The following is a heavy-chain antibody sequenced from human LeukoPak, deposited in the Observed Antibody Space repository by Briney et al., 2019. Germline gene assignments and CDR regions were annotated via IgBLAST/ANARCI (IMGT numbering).Heavy chain of an antibody. D-gene: IGHD1-14*01. CDR3: AHSPLTLTYYYGMDV. Sequence: SGPTLFYPTPTLTLTCTFSGFSLRTSGVGVGWIRQPPGKALEWLSLIYWHDDTRYSPSLKSRLTITKDTSKNQVVLTMTNMDPLDTATYYCAHSPLTLTYYYGMDVWGQGTTVTVSS. J-gene: IGHJ6*02. CDR1: GFSLRTSGVG. CDR2: IYWHDDT. V-gene: IGHV2-5*01.